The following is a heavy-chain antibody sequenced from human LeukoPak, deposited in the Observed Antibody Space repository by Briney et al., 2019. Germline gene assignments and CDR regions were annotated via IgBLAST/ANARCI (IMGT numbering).Heavy chain of an antibody. CDR2: ISTSGGST. D-gene: IGHD6-19*01. Sequence: GGSLRLSCSASGFTFSRYAMLWVRQAPGKGLEYVSAISTSGGSTYYADSVKGRLTISRDNSKNSLYLQMNSLRAEDTAVYYCARGGWSLDYWGQGTLVTVSS. CDR1: GFTFSRYA. J-gene: IGHJ4*02. CDR3: ARGGWSLDY. V-gene: IGHV3-64*04.